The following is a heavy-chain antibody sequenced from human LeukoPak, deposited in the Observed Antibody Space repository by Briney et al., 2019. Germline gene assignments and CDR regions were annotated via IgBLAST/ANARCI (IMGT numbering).Heavy chain of an antibody. CDR1: GFTFSGYP. D-gene: IGHD1-1*01. V-gene: IGHV3-30-3*01. CDR2: ISYDGSSK. Sequence: GKSLRLSCAASGFTFSGYPIHWVRQAPGKGLEWVAVISYDGSSKYYADSVKGRFTISRDNSKDTMYLQMSSLRPDDTAIYYCASGSTDDYWGQGTLVTVSS. CDR3: ASGSTDDY. J-gene: IGHJ4*02.